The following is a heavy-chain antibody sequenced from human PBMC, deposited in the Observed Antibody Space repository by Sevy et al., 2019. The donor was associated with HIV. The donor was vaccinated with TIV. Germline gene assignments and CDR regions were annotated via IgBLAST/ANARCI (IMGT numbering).Heavy chain of an antibody. V-gene: IGHV3-74*01. Sequence: GGSLRLSCAASGFTFSSYWMHWVRQAPGKGLVWVSRINSDGSSTSYADSVKGRFTISRDNAKNTLYLQMNSLRAEDTAVYYCARDLGATLRIAVAAYFDYWGQGTLVTVSS. J-gene: IGHJ4*02. CDR3: ARDLGATLRIAVAAYFDY. CDR1: GFTFSSYW. D-gene: IGHD6-19*01. CDR2: INSDGSST.